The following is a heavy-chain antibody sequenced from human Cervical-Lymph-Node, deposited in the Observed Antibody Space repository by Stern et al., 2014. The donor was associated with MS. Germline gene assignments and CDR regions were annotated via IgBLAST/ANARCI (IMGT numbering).Heavy chain of an antibody. CDR1: GDSFSSIQ. CDR2: INPLLGPT. CDR3: VRDQGGIAGS. D-gene: IGHD6-13*01. V-gene: IGHV1-69*01. Sequence: QLVQFGAEVKKPGSSMKVSCEASGDSFSSIQISWVRQVPGQGFEWLGGINPLLGPTHYAQKVQGRVTIIADESTNTVNMELSSLRSEDTAVYYCVRDQGGIAGSWGQGTLVTVSS. J-gene: IGHJ4*02.